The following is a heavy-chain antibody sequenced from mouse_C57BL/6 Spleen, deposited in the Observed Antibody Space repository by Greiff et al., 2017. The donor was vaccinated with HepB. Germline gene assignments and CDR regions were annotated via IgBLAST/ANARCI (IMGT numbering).Heavy chain of an antibody. CDR2: ISYDGSN. D-gene: IGHD2-4*01. Sequence: EVKLMESGPGLVKPSQSLSLTCSVTGYSITSGYYWNWIRQFPGNKLEWVGYISYDGSNNYNPSLKNRISITRDTSKNQFFLKLNSVTTEDTATYYCAREVYYDYGYAMDYWGQGTSVTVSS. CDR1: GYSITSGYY. V-gene: IGHV3-6*01. CDR3: AREVYYDYGYAMDY. J-gene: IGHJ4*01.